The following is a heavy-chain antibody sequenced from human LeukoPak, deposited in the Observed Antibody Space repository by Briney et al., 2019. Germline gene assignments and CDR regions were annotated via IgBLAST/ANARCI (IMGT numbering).Heavy chain of an antibody. J-gene: IGHJ4*02. CDR2: IYHSGST. D-gene: IGHD1-26*01. V-gene: IGHV4-39*07. CDR1: GGSISSSSYY. Sequence: SETLSLTCTVSGGSISSSSYYWGWIRQPPGKGLEWIGSIYHSGSTCYNPSLKSRVTISVDTSKNQFSLKLSSVTAADTAVYYCARDHSGSSWDFDYWGQGTLVTVSS. CDR3: ARDHSGSSWDFDY.